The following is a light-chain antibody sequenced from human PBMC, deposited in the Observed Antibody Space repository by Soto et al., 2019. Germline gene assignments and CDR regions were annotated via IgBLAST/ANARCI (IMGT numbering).Light chain of an antibody. J-gene: IGKJ4*01. CDR1: QGISSY. V-gene: IGKV1-9*01. Sequence: IQLTQSPSSLSASVGDRVTITCRASQGISSYLAWYQQKPGKAPKLLIYAASTLQSGVPSRFSVSGSGTDVTLTISSLQPEDFATYYCQQLNSYPLPFGGGTKVEI. CDR2: AAS. CDR3: QQLNSYPLP.